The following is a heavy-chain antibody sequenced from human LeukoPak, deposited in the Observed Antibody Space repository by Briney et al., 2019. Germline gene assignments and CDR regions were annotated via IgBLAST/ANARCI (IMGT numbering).Heavy chain of an antibody. CDR3: ASQYYYDSSGYYDAY. CDR1: GFTFSSYW. J-gene: IGHJ4*02. V-gene: IGHV3-7*01. CDR2: IKQDGSGK. Sequence: GGSLRLSCAASGFTFSSYWMSWVRQAPGKGLEWVANIKQDGSGKYYVDSVKGRFTISRDNAKNSLDLQMNSLRAEDTAVYYSASQYYYDSSGYYDAYWGQGTLVTVSS. D-gene: IGHD3-22*01.